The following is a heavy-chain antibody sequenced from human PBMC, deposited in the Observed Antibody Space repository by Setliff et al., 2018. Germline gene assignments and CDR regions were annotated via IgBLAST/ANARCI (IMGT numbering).Heavy chain of an antibody. Sequence: PSETLSLTCTVSGASIRGNSYYWAWIRQPPGKGLEWIASTYYGGSTSYNPSLKSRVTISVDTAKNQFSLKLSSVTAADTAVYYCARTGTYRYFDSWGQGTLVTVSS. V-gene: IGHV4-39*01. D-gene: IGHD1-1*01. J-gene: IGHJ4*02. CDR2: TYYGGST. CDR1: GASIRGNSYY. CDR3: ARTGTYRYFDS.